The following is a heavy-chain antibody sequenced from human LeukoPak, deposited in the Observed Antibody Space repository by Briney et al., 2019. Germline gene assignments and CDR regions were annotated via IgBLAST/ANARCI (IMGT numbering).Heavy chain of an antibody. CDR3: ARGRVDY. J-gene: IGHJ4*02. Sequence: PGGSLRLSCAASGFTFSSYEMNWVRQAPGKGLEWVSYISSSASTIYYADSVKGRFTISRDNAKNSLYLQMNSLRAEDTAVYYCARGRVDYWGQGTLVTVSS. V-gene: IGHV3-48*03. CDR2: ISSSASTI. CDR1: GFTFSSYE.